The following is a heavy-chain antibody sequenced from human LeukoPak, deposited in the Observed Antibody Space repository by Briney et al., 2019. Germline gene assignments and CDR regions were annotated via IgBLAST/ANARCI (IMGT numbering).Heavy chain of an antibody. CDR3: AKGTDYGDYEWGVDY. D-gene: IGHD4-17*01. V-gene: IGHV3-9*01. CDR1: GFTFDDYA. CDR2: ISWNSCSI. Sequence: TGGSLRLSCAASGFTFDDYAMHWVRQAPGKGLEWVSGISWNSCSIGYADSVKGRFTISRDNAKNSLYLQMNSLRAEDTALYYCAKGTDYGDYEWGVDYWGQGTLVTVSS. J-gene: IGHJ4*02.